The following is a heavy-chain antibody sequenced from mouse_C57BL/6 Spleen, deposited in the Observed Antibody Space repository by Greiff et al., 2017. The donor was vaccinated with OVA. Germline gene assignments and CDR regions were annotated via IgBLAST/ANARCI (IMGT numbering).Heavy chain of an antibody. Sequence: EVQRVESGGGLVKPGGSLKLSCAASGFTFSSYAMSWVRQTPEKRLEWVATISDGGSYTYYPDNVKGRFTISRDNAKNNLYLQMSHLKSEDTAMYYCARDRGITTVGKGFDYWGQGTTLTVSS. D-gene: IGHD1-1*01. CDR1: GFTFSSYA. CDR2: ISDGGSYT. CDR3: ARDRGITTVGKGFDY. J-gene: IGHJ2*01. V-gene: IGHV5-4*01.